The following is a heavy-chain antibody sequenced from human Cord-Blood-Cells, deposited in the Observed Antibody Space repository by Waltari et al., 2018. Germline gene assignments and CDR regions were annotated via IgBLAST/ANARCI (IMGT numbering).Heavy chain of an antibody. D-gene: IGHD3-16*02. Sequence: EVQLVESGGGLVKTGRSLRLSCTAPGFTFGDYAMRWFRQAPGKGREWVGFIRSKAYGGTTEYAASVKGRFTISRDDSKSIAYLQMNSLKTEDTAVYYCTRADGMITFGGVIVADYWGQGTLVTVSS. CDR3: TRADGMITFGGVIVADY. CDR2: IRSKAYGGTT. CDR1: GFTFGDYA. J-gene: IGHJ4*02. V-gene: IGHV3-49*05.